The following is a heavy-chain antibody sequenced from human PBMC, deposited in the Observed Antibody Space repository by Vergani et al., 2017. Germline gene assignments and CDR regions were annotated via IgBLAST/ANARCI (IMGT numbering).Heavy chain of an antibody. CDR2: TWYDGNNK. CDR1: GFTFNQYG. CDR3: ARDLRLLYNRFDP. Sequence: QVQLVESGGGVVQPGRSLRLSCAASGFTFNQYGMHWVRQSPGKGLEWVAVTWYDGNNKQYADSVKGRFTISRDNSKSTMYLQMNSLIDEDTGVYYCARDLRLLYNRFDPWGQGTLLTVSS. D-gene: IGHD3-10*01. V-gene: IGHV3-33*01. J-gene: IGHJ5*02.